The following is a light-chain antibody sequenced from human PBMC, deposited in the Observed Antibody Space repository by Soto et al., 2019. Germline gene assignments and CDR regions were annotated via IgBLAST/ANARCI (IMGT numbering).Light chain of an antibody. CDR3: QQDSSWPLT. V-gene: IGKV3-15*01. J-gene: IGKJ4*01. Sequence: EIVMTQSPATLSVSPGERVTLSCRASQDIRSSLAWYQHKPGQAPRLLIYGASIRATGVPATFSGSGSGTEFTLSISSLQSEHLGVYYCQQDSSWPLTFGGGTKVEIK. CDR1: QDIRSS. CDR2: GAS.